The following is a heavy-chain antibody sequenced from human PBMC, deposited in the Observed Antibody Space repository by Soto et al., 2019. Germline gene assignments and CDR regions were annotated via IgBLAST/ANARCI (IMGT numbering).Heavy chain of an antibody. D-gene: IGHD1-7*01. Sequence: SETLSLTCTVSGGSISSYYWSWIRQPPGKGLEWIGYIYYSGSTNYNPSLKSRVTISVDTSKNQFSLKLSSVTAADTAVYYCARVIITGTALGFDYWGQGTLVTVSS. CDR3: ARVIITGTALGFDY. V-gene: IGHV4-59*01. CDR2: IYYSGST. J-gene: IGHJ4*02. CDR1: GGSISSYY.